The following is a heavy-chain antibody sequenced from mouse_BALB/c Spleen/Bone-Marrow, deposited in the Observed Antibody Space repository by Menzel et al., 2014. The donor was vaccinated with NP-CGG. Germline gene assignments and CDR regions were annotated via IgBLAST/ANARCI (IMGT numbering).Heavy chain of an antibody. Sequence: EVQLQQSGAELVMPGASVKLSCTVSGFNIKDTYMHWVKQRPQQGLDWIGRIDPASDYSQYDPKFQGKATITADTSSNTAYLQLSSLTSEDTAVYFCASLTGTFDYWGQGTTLTVSS. CDR1: GFNIKDTY. D-gene: IGHD4-1*01. J-gene: IGHJ2*01. CDR2: IDPASDYS. V-gene: IGHV14-3*02. CDR3: ASLTGTFDY.